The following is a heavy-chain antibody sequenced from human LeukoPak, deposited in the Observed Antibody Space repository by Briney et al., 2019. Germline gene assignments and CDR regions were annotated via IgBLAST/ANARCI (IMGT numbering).Heavy chain of an antibody. CDR1: GHSIIDSFY. V-gene: IGHV4-38-2*02. J-gene: IGHJ4*02. Sequence: PSETLSLTCTVSGHSIIDSFYWGWIRQPPGKGLEWIGSIYHTGSTYYNSYLRSRVTISVDTSKNQFSLNLSSVTAADTAVYYCVTRRPSMAFGYWGQGTLVTVSS. D-gene: IGHD2/OR15-2a*01. CDR3: VTRRPSMAFGY. CDR2: IYHTGST.